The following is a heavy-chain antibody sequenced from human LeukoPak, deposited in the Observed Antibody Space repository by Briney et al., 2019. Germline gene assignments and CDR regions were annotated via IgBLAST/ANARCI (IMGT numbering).Heavy chain of an antibody. CDR3: ARTIEMATISYFDY. D-gene: IGHD5-24*01. J-gene: IGHJ4*02. Sequence: RAGGSLRLSCAASGFTFSSYEMNWVRQAPGKGLEWVSYISSSGSTIYYADSVKGRFTISRDNAKNSLYLQMNSLRAGDTAVYYCARTIEMATISYFDYWGQGTLVTVSS. CDR2: ISSSGSTI. CDR1: GFTFSSYE. V-gene: IGHV3-48*03.